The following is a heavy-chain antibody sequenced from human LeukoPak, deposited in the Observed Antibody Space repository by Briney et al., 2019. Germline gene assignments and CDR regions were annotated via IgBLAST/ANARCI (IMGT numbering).Heavy chain of an antibody. CDR3: ASGPGMGVFDY. J-gene: IGHJ4*02. Sequence: ASVKVSCQTSGYTFTGYYLHWVRQAPGQGLQWMGRINPDSGGTNYAQKFQGRVTMTRDTSISTAYMELSRLRSDDTAVYYCASGPGMGVFDYWGQGTLVTVSS. D-gene: IGHD3-16*01. CDR1: GYTFTGYY. CDR2: INPDSGGT. V-gene: IGHV1-2*06.